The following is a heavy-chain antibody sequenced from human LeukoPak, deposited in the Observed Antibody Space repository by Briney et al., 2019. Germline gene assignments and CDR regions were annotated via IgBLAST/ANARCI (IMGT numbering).Heavy chain of an antibody. D-gene: IGHD6-19*01. Sequence: ASVKVSCKVSGYILTELTMHWVRQAPGKGLEWMGGFDPEDGETIYAQKFQGRVTMTEDTSTDTAYMELSSLRSEDTAVYYCATGSVAGPVFDYWGQGTLVTVSS. CDR3: ATGSVAGPVFDY. V-gene: IGHV1-24*01. CDR1: GYILTELT. J-gene: IGHJ4*02. CDR2: FDPEDGET.